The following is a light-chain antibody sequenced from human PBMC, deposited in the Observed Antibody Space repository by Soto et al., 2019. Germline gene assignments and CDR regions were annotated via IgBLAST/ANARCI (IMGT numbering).Light chain of an antibody. Sequence: QLVLTQPPSVSGAPGKRVTISCTGSSSNIGAGYDVHWYQQLPGTAPKLLIYGNSNRPSGVPDRFSGSKSGTSASLAITGLQAEDEADYYRQSYDSSLSGWVFGGGTKLTVL. CDR2: GNS. CDR1: SSNIGAGYD. CDR3: QSYDSSLSGWV. J-gene: IGLJ2*01. V-gene: IGLV1-40*01.